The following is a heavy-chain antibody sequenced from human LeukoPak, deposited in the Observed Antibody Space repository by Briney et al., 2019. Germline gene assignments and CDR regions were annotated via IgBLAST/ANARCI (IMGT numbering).Heavy chain of an antibody. Sequence: SETLSLTCAVYGGSFSGYYWSWIRQPPGKGLEWIGSIYHSGSTYYNPSLKSRVTISVDTSKNQFSLKLSSVTAADTAVYYCARGVARSSKFHFSYYFDYWGQGTLVTVSS. V-gene: IGHV4-34*01. J-gene: IGHJ4*02. CDR3: ARGVARSSKFHFSYYFDY. CDR1: GGSFSGYY. CDR2: IYHSGST. D-gene: IGHD6-6*01.